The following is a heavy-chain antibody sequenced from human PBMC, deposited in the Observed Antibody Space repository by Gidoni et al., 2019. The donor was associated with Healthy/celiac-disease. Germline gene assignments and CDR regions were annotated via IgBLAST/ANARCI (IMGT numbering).Heavy chain of an antibody. CDR2: ISAYNGNT. CDR3: ARDITIFGVVIHLLESYYYYGMDV. CDR1: GYTFTSYG. V-gene: IGHV1-18*01. D-gene: IGHD3-3*01. Sequence: QVQLVQSGAEVKKPGASVKVYCKASGYTFTSYGISWVRQAPGQGLEWMGWISAYNGNTNYAQKLQGRVTMTTDTSTSTAYMELRSLRSDDTAVYYCARDITIFGVVIHLLESYYYYGMDVWGQGTTVTVSS. J-gene: IGHJ6*02.